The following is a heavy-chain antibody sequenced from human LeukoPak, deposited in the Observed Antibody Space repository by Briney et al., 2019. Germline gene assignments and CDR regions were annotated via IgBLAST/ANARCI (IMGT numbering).Heavy chain of an antibody. Sequence: GGTLRLSCAASGFTFSSYGMSWVRQAPGKGLEWVSAISGSGGSTYYADSVKGRFTISRDNSKNTLYLQMNSLRAEDTAVYYCAKSPYSSGWLHYYWGQGTLVTVSS. CDR2: ISGSGGST. J-gene: IGHJ4*02. V-gene: IGHV3-23*01. D-gene: IGHD6-19*01. CDR3: AKSPYSSGWLHYY. CDR1: GFTFSSYG.